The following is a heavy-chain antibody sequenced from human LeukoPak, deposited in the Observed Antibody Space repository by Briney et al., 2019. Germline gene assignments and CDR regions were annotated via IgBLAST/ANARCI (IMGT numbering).Heavy chain of an antibody. D-gene: IGHD3-16*01. CDR2: INPNSGGT. J-gene: IGHJ3*02. CDR1: GYTFTGYY. CDR3: AREMITFGDYAFDI. V-gene: IGHV1-2*02. Sequence: ASVKVSCKASGYTFTGYYMHWVRQAPGQGLEWMGWINPNSGGTNYAQKFQGRVTMTRDTSISTAYMELSRLRSDDTAVYYCAREMITFGDYAFDIWGQGTMVTVSS.